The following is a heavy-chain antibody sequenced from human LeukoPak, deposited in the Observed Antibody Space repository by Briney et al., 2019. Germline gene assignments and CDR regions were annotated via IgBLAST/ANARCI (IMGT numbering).Heavy chain of an antibody. CDR1: GYTFTSYY. D-gene: IGHD2-21*02. V-gene: IGHV1-2*04. J-gene: IGHJ4*02. CDR2: INPNSGGT. Sequence: ASVKVSCKASGYTFTSYYMHWVRQAPGQGLEWMGWINPNSGGTNYAQKFQGWVTMTRDTSISTAYMELSRLRSDDTAVYYCAVAANANDGFDYWGQGTLVTVPS. CDR3: AVAANANDGFDY.